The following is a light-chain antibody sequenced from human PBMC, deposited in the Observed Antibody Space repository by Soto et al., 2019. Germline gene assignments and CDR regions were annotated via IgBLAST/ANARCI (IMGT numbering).Light chain of an antibody. J-gene: IGLJ2*01. V-gene: IGLV2-14*01. Sequence: QSALTQPASVSGSPGQSITISCTGTSSDVGGYNYVSWYQQHPGKAPKLMIYGVTNRPSGVSNRFSGSKSGNTASLTISGLQADYEADYYCSSYTSSTTLSVIFGGGTKLTVL. CDR2: GVT. CDR1: SSDVGGYNY. CDR3: SSYTSSTTLSVI.